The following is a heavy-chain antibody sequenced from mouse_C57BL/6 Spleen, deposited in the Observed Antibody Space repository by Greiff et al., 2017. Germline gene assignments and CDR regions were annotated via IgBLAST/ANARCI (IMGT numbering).Heavy chain of an antibody. J-gene: IGHJ2*01. CDR1: GYTFTSYW. D-gene: IGHD2-2*01. CDR2: IDPSDSYT. CDR3: ARTGLYY. Sequence: VQLQQPGAELVMPGASVKLSCKASGYTFTSYWMHWVKQRPGQGLEWIGEIDPSDSYTNYNQKFKVKSTLTVDKSSSTAYMQLSSLTSEASAVYYCARTGLYYWGQGTTLTVSS. V-gene: IGHV1-69*01.